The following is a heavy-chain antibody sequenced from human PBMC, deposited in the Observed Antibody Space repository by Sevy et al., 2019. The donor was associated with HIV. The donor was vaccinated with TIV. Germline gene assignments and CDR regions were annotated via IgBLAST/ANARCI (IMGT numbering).Heavy chain of an antibody. CDR3: ANLGTSYYESSSYYYQAPFDY. Sequence: WGSLRLSCAASGFTFSSYAMSWVRQAPGKGLEWVSGISGSGGRTYYADSVKGRFTISRDNSKNTLYLQMKSLRAEDTAVYYCANLGTSYYESSSYYYQAPFDYWGQGTLVTVSS. V-gene: IGHV3-23*01. D-gene: IGHD3-22*01. CDR1: GFTFSSYA. CDR2: ISGSGGRT. J-gene: IGHJ4*02.